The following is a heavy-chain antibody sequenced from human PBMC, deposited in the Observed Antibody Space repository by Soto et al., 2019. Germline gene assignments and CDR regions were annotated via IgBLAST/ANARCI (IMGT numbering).Heavy chain of an antibody. CDR3: ARDRGGAGGIDY. J-gene: IGHJ4*02. Sequence: QVQLVQSGAEVKKPGASVKVSCKASGYTFTSYYMHWVRQAPGQGLEWMGIINPSGGSTSNAQKFQGRVTITRDTSTSTVYMELSSLRSEDTAVYYCARDRGGAGGIDYWGQGTLVTVSS. CDR1: GYTFTSYY. CDR2: INPSGGST. V-gene: IGHV1-46*01. D-gene: IGHD3-10*01.